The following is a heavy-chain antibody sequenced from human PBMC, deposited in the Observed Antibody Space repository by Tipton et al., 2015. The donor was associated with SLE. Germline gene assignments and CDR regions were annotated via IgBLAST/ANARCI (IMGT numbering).Heavy chain of an antibody. J-gene: IGHJ6*03. Sequence: LRLSCTVSGGSISSHYWSWIRQPPGKGLEWIAYIYYSGSTNYNPSLKSRVTISLDTSKNQFSLKLTSVTAADTAVYYCARGGLDSSGYYYYMDVWGKGTTVTVSS. CDR3: ARGGLDSSGYYYYMDV. D-gene: IGHD3-22*01. CDR2: IYYSGST. V-gene: IGHV4-59*11. CDR1: GGSISSHY.